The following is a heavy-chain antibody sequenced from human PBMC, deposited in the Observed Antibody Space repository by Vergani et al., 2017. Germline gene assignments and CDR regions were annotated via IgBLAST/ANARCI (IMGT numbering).Heavy chain of an antibody. V-gene: IGHV1-69*01. CDR3: AGGKLSSGWYVGYYYYMDG. CDR1: GGTFSSFA. Sequence: QVQLVQSAAEVKKPRSSVKVSCKASGGTFSSFAISWVRQAPEQGLEWMGGIIPIFGTASYAQNFRGRVTITAEESTSTAYMELSSLGSEDTAVYYSAGGKLSSGWYVGYYYYMDGWGEGTTVTVSS. CDR2: IIPIFGTA. J-gene: IGHJ6*03. D-gene: IGHD6-13*01.